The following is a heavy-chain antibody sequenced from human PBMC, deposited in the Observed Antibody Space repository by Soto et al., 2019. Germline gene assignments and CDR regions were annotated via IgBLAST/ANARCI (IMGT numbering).Heavy chain of an antibody. J-gene: IGHJ4*02. Sequence: ESGGGVVQPGRSLRLSCAASGFTFSSYGMHWVRQAPGKGLEWVAVISYDGSNKYYADSVKGRFTISRDNSKNTLYLQMNSLRAEDTAVYYCAKEFLGIVVVPAAAFDYWGQGTLVTVSS. CDR1: GFTFSSYG. D-gene: IGHD2-2*03. CDR3: AKEFLGIVVVPAAAFDY. CDR2: ISYDGSNK. V-gene: IGHV3-30*18.